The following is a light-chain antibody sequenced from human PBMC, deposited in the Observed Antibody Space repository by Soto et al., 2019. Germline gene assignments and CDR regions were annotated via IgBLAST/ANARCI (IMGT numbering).Light chain of an antibody. V-gene: IGKV1-5*01. Sequence: DIQMTQSPSTLSASVGDRVSITCRASQRIGSWLTWYQQKPGKVPKLLIYDASHLTSGVPSRFSGSGSGTEFTLSISSLQPDDFATYYCQHYYTYPYMFGQGTKVDI. CDR3: QHYYTYPYM. J-gene: IGKJ1*01. CDR1: QRIGSW. CDR2: DAS.